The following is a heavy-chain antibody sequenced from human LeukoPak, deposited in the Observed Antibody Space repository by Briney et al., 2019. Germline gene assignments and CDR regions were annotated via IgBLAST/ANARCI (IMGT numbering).Heavy chain of an antibody. CDR3: ARVLPRGHYDSSINWFGP. Sequence: ASVKVSCKASGYTFTSYGISWVRQAPGQGLEWMGWISAYNGNTNYAQKLQGRVTMTTDTSTSTAYMELRSLRSDDTAVYYCARVLPRGHYDSSINWFGPWGQGTLVTVSS. D-gene: IGHD3-22*01. CDR2: ISAYNGNT. J-gene: IGHJ5*02. CDR1: GYTFTSYG. V-gene: IGHV1-18*01.